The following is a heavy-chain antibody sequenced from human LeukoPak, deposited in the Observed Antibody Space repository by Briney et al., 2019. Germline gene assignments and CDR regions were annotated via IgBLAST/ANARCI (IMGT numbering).Heavy chain of an antibody. CDR2: ISSSSSYI. CDR1: GFTFSSYS. Sequence: KPGGPLRLSCAASGFTFSSYSMNWVRQAPGKGLEWVSSISSSSSYIYYADSVKGRFTISRDNAKNSLYLQMNSLRAEDTAVYYCARIVIRGSGPTDYWGQGTLVTVSS. V-gene: IGHV3-21*01. D-gene: IGHD3-16*02. J-gene: IGHJ4*02. CDR3: ARIVIRGSGPTDY.